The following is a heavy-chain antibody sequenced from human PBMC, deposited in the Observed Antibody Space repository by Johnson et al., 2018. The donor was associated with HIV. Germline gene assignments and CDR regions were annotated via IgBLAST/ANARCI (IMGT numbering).Heavy chain of an antibody. CDR2: ISYDGSNK. V-gene: IGHV3-30*04. CDR1: GFTFRSYA. CDR3: ARDSTPWGGEHVGYAFDL. Sequence: VQLMESGGGVVQPGRSLRLSCAASGFTFRSYAMHWVRQAPGKGLEWVAVISYDGSNKYYADSVKGRFTISRDNSKNTLYLEMNTLRAEDTAVYYCARDSTPWGGEHVGYAFDLWGRGTLVTISS. D-gene: IGHD4-17*01. J-gene: IGHJ3*01.